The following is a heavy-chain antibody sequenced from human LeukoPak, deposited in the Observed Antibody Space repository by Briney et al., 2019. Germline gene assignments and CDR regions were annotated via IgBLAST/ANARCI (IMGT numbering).Heavy chain of an antibody. V-gene: IGHV3-13*01. J-gene: IGHJ6*02. CDR1: GFTFSSYD. CDR2: IGTAGDT. D-gene: IGHD1-7*01. CDR3: AREGGLRITGTMAHGMDV. Sequence: PGGSLRLSCAASGFTFSSYDMHWVRQATGKGLEWVSAIGTAGDTYYPGSVKGRFTISRENAKNSLYLQMNSLRAGDTAVYYCAREGGLRITGTMAHGMDVWGQGTTVTVSS.